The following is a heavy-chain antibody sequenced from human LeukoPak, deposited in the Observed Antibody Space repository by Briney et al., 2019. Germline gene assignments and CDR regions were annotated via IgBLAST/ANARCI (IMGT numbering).Heavy chain of an antibody. CDR3: ARDGDGYNQYYFDY. CDR2: ITGRGRST. V-gene: IGHV3-21*01. Sequence: GGSLRLSCAASGFSFNRYAMSWVRQAPGKGLEWVSAITGRGRSTYYADSVKGRFTITRDSAKNSVYLQMNSLRAEDTAIYYCARDGDGYNQYYFDYWGQGTLVTVSS. D-gene: IGHD5-24*01. J-gene: IGHJ4*02. CDR1: GFSFNRYA.